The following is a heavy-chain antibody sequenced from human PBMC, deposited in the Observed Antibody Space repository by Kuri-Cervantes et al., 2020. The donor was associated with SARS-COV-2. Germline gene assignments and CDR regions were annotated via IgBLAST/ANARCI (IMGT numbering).Heavy chain of an antibody. D-gene: IGHD3-22*01. Sequence: GESLKISCAASGFTFSSYGMHWVRQAPGKGLEWVSVIYSGGSTYYADSVKGRFTISRDNSKNTLYLQMNSRSAEDTAVYYCARMYYYDSKALDYWGQGTLVTVSS. CDR2: IYSGGST. CDR1: GFTFSSYG. J-gene: IGHJ4*02. CDR3: ARMYYYDSKALDY. V-gene: IGHV3-66*01.